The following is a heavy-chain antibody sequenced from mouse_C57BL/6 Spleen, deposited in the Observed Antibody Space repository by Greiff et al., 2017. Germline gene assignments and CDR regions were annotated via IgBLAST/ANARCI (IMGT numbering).Heavy chain of an antibody. CDR2: INPNYGTT. CDR3: ARGAHYSNYEDMDAMDY. V-gene: IGHV1-39*01. D-gene: IGHD2-5*01. CDR1: GYSFTDYN. J-gene: IGHJ4*01. Sequence: EVQLQQSGPELVKPGASVKISCKASGYSFTDYNMNWVKQSNGKRLEWIGVINPNYGTTSYNQKFKGKATLTVDQSSSTAYMQLNSLTSEDSAVYYCARGAHYSNYEDMDAMDYWGQGTSVTVSS.